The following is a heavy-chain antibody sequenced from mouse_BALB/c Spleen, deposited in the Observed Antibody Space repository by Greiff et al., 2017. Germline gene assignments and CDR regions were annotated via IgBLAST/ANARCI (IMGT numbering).Heavy chain of an antibody. Sequence: VHVKQSGPELEKPGASVKISCKASGYSFTGYNMNWVKQSNGKSLEWIGNIDPYYGGTSYNQKFKGKATLTVDKSSSTAYMQLKSLTSEDSAVYYCAVYYRYDRRDYYAMDYWGQGTSVTVSS. CDR1: GYSFTGYN. D-gene: IGHD2-14*01. CDR2: IDPYYGGT. J-gene: IGHJ4*01. CDR3: AVYYRYDRRDYYAMDY. V-gene: IGHV1-39*01.